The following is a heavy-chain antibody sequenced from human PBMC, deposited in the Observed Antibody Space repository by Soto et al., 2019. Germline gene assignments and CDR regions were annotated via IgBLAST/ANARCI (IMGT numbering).Heavy chain of an antibody. Sequence: QVQLQESGPGLVKPSQTLSLTCAVSGASLSSVGYYWHWIRQHPGKGLEWLGYIFDSGTTYYRPSIKSRLAISADTSNNQFSLRLTSATAADTAVYYCARGWQRVTGTYDYWGQGTLVTVSS. CDR2: IFDSGTT. CDR1: GASLSSVGYY. CDR3: ARGWQRVTGTYDY. D-gene: IGHD1-20*01. V-gene: IGHV4-31*11. J-gene: IGHJ4*02.